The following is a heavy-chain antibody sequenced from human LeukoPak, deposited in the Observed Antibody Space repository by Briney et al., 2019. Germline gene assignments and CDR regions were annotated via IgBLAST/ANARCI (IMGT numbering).Heavy chain of an antibody. Sequence: PSETLSLTCTVSGGSISSGSYYWSWIRQPAGKGLEWIGRIYTSGSTNYNPSLKSRVTISVDTSKNQFSLKLSSVTAADTAVYYCARVKGYCYGSGSYYNVDAFDIWGQGTMVTVSS. CDR1: GGSISSGSYY. V-gene: IGHV4-61*02. D-gene: IGHD3-10*01. J-gene: IGHJ3*02. CDR2: IYTSGST. CDR3: ARVKGYCYGSGSYYNVDAFDI.